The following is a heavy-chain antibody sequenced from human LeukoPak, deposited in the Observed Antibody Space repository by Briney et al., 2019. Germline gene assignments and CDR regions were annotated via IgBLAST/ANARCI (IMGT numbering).Heavy chain of an antibody. D-gene: IGHD1-26*01. V-gene: IGHV4-39*07. CDR1: GGSISGSSYY. CDR2: IYYIGST. Sequence: SETLSLTCTVSGGSISGSSYYWGWIRQPPGKGLEWIGSIYYIGSTYYNPSLKSRVTMSLDTSKNQFSLKLSSVTAVDTAVYYCARFGSGSQPLDYWGQGTLVTVSS. CDR3: ARFGSGSQPLDY. J-gene: IGHJ4*02.